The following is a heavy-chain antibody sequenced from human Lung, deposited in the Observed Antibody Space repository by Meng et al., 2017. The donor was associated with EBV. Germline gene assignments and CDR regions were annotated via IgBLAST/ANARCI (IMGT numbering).Heavy chain of an antibody. CDR2: IYYSGST. J-gene: IGHJ4*02. Sequence: QVQVEESGPGLVKPSQTLSLTCAVSGGSISSGGYYWSWIRQPPGKGLEWIGYIYYSGSTYYNPSLKSRVTISVDTSKNQFSLKLSSVTAADTAVYYCARVAYYYDSSGYSYYFDYWGQGTLVTVSS. CDR1: GGSISSGGYY. CDR3: ARVAYYYDSSGYSYYFDY. V-gene: IGHV4-30-4*01. D-gene: IGHD3-22*01.